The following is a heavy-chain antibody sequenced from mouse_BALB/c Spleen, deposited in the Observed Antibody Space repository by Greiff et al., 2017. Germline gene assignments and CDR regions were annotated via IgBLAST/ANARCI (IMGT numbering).Heavy chain of an antibody. CDR1: GFTFSSYT. Sequence: EVMLVESGGGLVQPGGSLKLSCAASGFTFSSYTMSWVRQTPEKRLEWVAYISNGGGSTYYPDTVKGRFTISRDNAKNTLYLQMSSLKSEDTAMYYCARLGYGNYDYAMDYWGQGTSVTVSS. V-gene: IGHV5-12-2*01. CDR2: ISNGGGST. CDR3: ARLGYGNYDYAMDY. D-gene: IGHD2-10*02. J-gene: IGHJ4*01.